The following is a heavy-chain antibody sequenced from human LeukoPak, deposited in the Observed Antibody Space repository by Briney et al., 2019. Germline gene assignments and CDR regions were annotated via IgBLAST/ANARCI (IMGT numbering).Heavy chain of an antibody. CDR2: ITSGGKT. CDR3: ARGYVTPDF. D-gene: IGHD6-13*01. V-gene: IGHV3-23*01. CDR1: GFTFSDYA. J-gene: IGHJ4*02. Sequence: GGSQRLSCAASGFTFSDYAMSWVRQAPGKGLEWGSSITSGGKTFYTDSAKGRFTISRDNSKSALYLQMDSLRGEDTAVYYCARGYVTPDFWGQGTLVTVSS.